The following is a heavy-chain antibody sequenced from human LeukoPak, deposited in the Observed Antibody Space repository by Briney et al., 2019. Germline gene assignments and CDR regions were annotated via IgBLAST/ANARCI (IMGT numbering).Heavy chain of an antibody. CDR3: ARPPGYCSGGSCYSRQMYDYYYMDV. CDR1: GFTFSSYW. Sequence: GGSLRLSCAASGFTFSSYWRSWVRQAPGKGLEWVANIKQDGSEKYYVDSVKGRFTISRDNAKNSLYLQMNSLRAEDTAVYYCARPPGYCSGGSCYSRQMYDYYYMDVWGKGTTVTVSS. J-gene: IGHJ6*03. V-gene: IGHV3-7*01. D-gene: IGHD2-15*01. CDR2: IKQDGSEK.